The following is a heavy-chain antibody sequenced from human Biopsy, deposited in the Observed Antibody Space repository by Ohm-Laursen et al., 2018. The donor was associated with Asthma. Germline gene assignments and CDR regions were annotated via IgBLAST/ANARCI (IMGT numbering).Heavy chain of an antibody. Sequence: SLRLSCAASRFTFSSYSTNWVRQAPGKGLEWVSYISSSSSTIYYADSVKGRFTISRDNAKNSLYLQMNSLRDEDTAVYYCARFKRGYSYGYAGVFDYWGQGTLVTVSS. V-gene: IGHV3-48*02. CDR2: ISSSSSTI. CDR1: RFTFSSYS. CDR3: ARFKRGYSYGYAGVFDY. D-gene: IGHD5-18*01. J-gene: IGHJ4*02.